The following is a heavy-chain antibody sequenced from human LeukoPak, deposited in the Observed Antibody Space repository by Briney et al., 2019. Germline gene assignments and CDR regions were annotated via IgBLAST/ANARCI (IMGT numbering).Heavy chain of an antibody. CDR3: AKDSWKTVPAASDY. CDR2: ISGGGIST. D-gene: IGHD2-2*01. CDR1: GFTFKNYA. V-gene: IGHV3-23*01. Sequence: QTGGSLRLSCAASGFTFKNYAMSWDRQAPGKGLKWVSAISGGGISTSYAASVKGRFTISRDNSKNTVYLQMNSLRAEDTAIYYCAKDSWKTVPAASDYWGQGTLVTVSS. J-gene: IGHJ4*02.